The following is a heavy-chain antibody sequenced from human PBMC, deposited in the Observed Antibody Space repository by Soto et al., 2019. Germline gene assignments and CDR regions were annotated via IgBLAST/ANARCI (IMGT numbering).Heavy chain of an antibody. CDR1: GFTFSSYS. CDR2: ISSSSSTI. V-gene: IGHV3-48*01. Sequence: GGSLRLSCAASGFTFSSYSMNWVRQAPGKGLEWVSYISSSSSTIYYADSVKGRFTISRDNAKNSLYLQMNSLRAEDTAVYYCASSYDYGDYGPYYFDYWGQGTLVTVSS. J-gene: IGHJ4*02. CDR3: ASSYDYGDYGPYYFDY. D-gene: IGHD4-17*01.